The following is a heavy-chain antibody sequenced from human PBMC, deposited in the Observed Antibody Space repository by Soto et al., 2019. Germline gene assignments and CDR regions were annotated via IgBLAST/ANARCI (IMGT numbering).Heavy chain of an antibody. Sequence: QVQLVESGGSVVQPGRSLRLSCEASGFTFTXXAXXXXXXXXXXXLEWVAVISYDGINEYYADSVKGRFTISRDNXXXTXXXXXXXXXXXXXXXXXXARDRXXLGELSLIGYFDYWGQGTLVTVSS. J-gene: IGHJ4*02. CDR1: GFTFTXXA. CDR2: ISYDGINE. V-gene: IGHV3-30-3*01. D-gene: IGHD3-16*02. CDR3: ARDRXXLGELSLIGYFDY.